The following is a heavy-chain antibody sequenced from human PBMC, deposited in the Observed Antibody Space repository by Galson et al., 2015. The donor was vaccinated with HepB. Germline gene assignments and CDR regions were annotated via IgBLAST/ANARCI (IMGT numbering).Heavy chain of an antibody. Sequence: SLRLSCAASGFTFSSYSINCVRQAPGKGLEWASSISGSSTYIHYADSVKGRFTISRDNAKNSLFLQMNSLRAEDAAIYYCARDEIAATGRALDSWGQGTLVTVSS. D-gene: IGHD6-13*01. CDR3: ARDEIAATGRALDS. V-gene: IGHV3-21*01. CDR1: GFTFSSYS. J-gene: IGHJ4*02. CDR2: ISGSSTYI.